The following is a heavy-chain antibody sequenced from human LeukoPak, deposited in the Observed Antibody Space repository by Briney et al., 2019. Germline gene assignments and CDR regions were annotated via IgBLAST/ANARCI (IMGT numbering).Heavy chain of an antibody. V-gene: IGHV4-61*02. D-gene: IGHD2-21*01. CDR2: IYTGGST. CDR1: GGSISSCSYY. Sequence: SEPLSLTCTVSGGSISSCSYYWRWSPQPAGKGRECNARIYTGGSTKYNPSLKSRVNISVEASKNQSSLKLSSVTAADTAVYYCARGWIANRLYCDYWGQGTLVTVSP. J-gene: IGHJ4*02. CDR3: ARGWIANRLYCDY.